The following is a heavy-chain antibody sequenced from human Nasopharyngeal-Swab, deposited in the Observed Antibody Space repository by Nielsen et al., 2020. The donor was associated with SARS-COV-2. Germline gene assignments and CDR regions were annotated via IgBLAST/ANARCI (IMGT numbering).Heavy chain of an antibody. D-gene: IGHD2-15*01. Sequence: GGSLRLSCAASGFTFSDSAIHWVRQAPGKGLEWVARVRSKGNNYATAYSASVKGRFIIFRDDPTNTAYLQMNSLKTEDTAVYYCTRCGGGCYSGRDYWGQGTLVTVSS. V-gene: IGHV3-73*01. CDR2: VRSKGNNYAT. CDR1: GFTFSDSA. J-gene: IGHJ4*02. CDR3: TRCGGGCYSGRDY.